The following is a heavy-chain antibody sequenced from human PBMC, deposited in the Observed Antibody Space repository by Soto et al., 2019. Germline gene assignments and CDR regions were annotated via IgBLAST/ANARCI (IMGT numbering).Heavy chain of an antibody. CDR3: TRGDRGGSGSPASDYCSGWDV. CDR2: ISAGGDMT. Sequence: DVQLLESGGQLVQPGGSLRLSCSASGFALSSYAMSWVRQAPGKGLQWVSSISAGGDMTYNSDSVNGRFTISRDNSNNALFLQMHNLRIADTALYYCTRGDRGGSGSPASDYCSGWDVWGQGATVTVS. CDR1: GFALSSYA. J-gene: IGHJ6*02. D-gene: IGHD3-10*01. V-gene: IGHV3-23*01.